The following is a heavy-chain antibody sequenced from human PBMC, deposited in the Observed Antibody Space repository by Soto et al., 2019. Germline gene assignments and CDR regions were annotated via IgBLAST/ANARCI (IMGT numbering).Heavy chain of an antibody. V-gene: IGHV3-23*01. CDR1: GFTFSSYA. D-gene: IGHD1-1*01. Sequence: EVQLLESGGGLVQPGGSLRLSCAASGFTFSSYAMSWVRQPPGKGLEWVSTISGSGGTTYYADSVKGRFTISRDNSKNTLYLQMNSLRAEDTAVYYCATVSRWNPPTVGFHIWGQGTMVTVSS. J-gene: IGHJ3*02. CDR2: ISGSGGTT. CDR3: ATVSRWNPPTVGFHI.